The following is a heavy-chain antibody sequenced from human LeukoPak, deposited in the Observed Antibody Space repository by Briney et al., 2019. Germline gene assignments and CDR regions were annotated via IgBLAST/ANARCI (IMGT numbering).Heavy chain of an antibody. Sequence: SETLSLTCTVSGGSISSGGYYWSWIRQPPGKGLEWIGEINHSGSTNYNPSLKSRVTISVDTSKNHFSLKLSSVTAADTAVYYCARHTRVVVAATLYFQHWGQGTLVTVSS. CDR1: GGSISSGGYY. D-gene: IGHD2-15*01. CDR2: INHSGST. CDR3: ARHTRVVVAATLYFQH. J-gene: IGHJ1*01. V-gene: IGHV4-39*01.